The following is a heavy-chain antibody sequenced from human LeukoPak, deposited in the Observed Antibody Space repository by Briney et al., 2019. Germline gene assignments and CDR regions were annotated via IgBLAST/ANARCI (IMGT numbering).Heavy chain of an antibody. CDR3: ARDEHDSGSLGGLDY. D-gene: IGHD3-10*01. J-gene: IGHJ4*02. CDR1: GFTFSSYA. V-gene: IGHV3-64*01. Sequence: QTGGSRRLSCAVSGFTFSSYAMHWVRQAPGKGLEYVSAISSNGGSTYYANSVKGRFTISRDNSKNTLYLQMGSLRAEDMAVYYCARDEHDSGSLGGLDYWGQGTLVTVSS. CDR2: ISSNGGST.